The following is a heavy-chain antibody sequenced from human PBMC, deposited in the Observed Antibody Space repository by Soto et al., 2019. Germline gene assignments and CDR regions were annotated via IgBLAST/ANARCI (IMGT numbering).Heavy chain of an antibody. D-gene: IGHD2-2*01. CDR3: GIRQIAPPTRGATSASFAMDV. Sequence: QVQLVESGGGVVQPGRSLRLSCAASGFTFNNYGMHWVRQAPGKGLEWVAVIWNDGNGYYYADSVKGLFTISRDNSKNTLYLQMSSLRAEDTAVYYCGIRQIAPPTRGATSASFAMDVWGQGTTVTVSS. CDR1: GFTFNNYG. J-gene: IGHJ6*02. CDR2: IWNDGNGY. V-gene: IGHV3-33*01.